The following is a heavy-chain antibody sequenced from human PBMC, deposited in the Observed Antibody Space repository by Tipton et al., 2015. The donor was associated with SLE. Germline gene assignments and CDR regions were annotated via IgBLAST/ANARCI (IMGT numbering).Heavy chain of an antibody. CDR2: ISKSADHT. D-gene: IGHD3-16*01. CDR1: GFTFGLYA. CDR3: ARDIAETRLIMVTSGGY. Sequence: GSLRLSCAASGFTFGLYAMSWVRQAPGKGLEWVSTISKSADHTVYADSVKGRFTISRDNSQSTVYLQMNSLRADDTAVYYCARDIAETRLIMVTSGGYWGQGTLVTVSS. V-gene: IGHV3-23*01. J-gene: IGHJ4*02.